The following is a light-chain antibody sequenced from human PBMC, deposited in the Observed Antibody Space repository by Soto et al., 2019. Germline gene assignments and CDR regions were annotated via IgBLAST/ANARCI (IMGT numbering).Light chain of an antibody. Sequence: QSVLTQPASVSGSPGQSITISCTGTSSDIGGYDYVSWYQQHPGKAPKLMIFDVTNRPSGVSSRFSGSKSGNTASLTISGLQPEDQADYYCSSYRSSSVPYVFGTGTKVNVL. CDR2: DVT. CDR3: SSYRSSSVPYV. CDR1: SSDIGGYDY. J-gene: IGLJ1*01. V-gene: IGLV2-14*03.